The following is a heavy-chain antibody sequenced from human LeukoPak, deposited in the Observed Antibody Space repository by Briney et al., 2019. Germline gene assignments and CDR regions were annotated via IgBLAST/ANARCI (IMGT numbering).Heavy chain of an antibody. CDR3: ARGSRGNIAAAGHFDY. J-gene: IGHJ4*02. V-gene: IGHV3-48*03. D-gene: IGHD6-13*01. CDR1: GFTFNSYE. CDR2: ISSSGSTK. Sequence: PGGSLRLSCAASGFTFNSYEINWVRQAPGKGLEWVSYISSSGSTKYYADSVKGRFTISRDNAKNSLYLQMNSLRAEDTAVYYCARGSRGNIAAAGHFDYWGQGTLVTVSS.